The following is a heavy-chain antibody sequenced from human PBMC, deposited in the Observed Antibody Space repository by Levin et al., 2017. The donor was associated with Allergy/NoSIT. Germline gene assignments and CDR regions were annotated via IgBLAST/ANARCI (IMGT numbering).Heavy chain of an antibody. D-gene: IGHD3-10*01. J-gene: IGHJ3*01. Sequence: PSETLSLTCTASGGSISRSSYYWGWIRQPPGKGLEWIGSLYSSGTTYYNPSHKSRVTISVDTSKNQFSLNLTSVTAADTAVYYCARDSYHGGFDVWGQGTLVTVSS. CDR3: ARDSYHGGFDV. CDR2: LYSSGTT. CDR1: GGSISRSSYY. V-gene: IGHV4-39*07.